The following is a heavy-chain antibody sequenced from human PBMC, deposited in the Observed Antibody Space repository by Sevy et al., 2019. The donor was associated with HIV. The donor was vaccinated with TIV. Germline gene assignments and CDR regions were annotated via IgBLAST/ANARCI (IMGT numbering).Heavy chain of an antibody. CDR3: ATIYGDGFYYYYGMDV. CDR2: FDPEDGET. J-gene: IGHJ6*02. V-gene: IGHV1-24*01. Sequence: ASVKVSCKVSGYTLTELSMHWVRQAPGKGLEWMGGFDPEDGETIYAQKFQGRVTMTEDTSTDTAYMELGSLSSEDTAVYYCATIYGDGFYYYYGMDVWGQGTTVTVSS. D-gene: IGHD4-17*01. CDR1: GYTLTELS.